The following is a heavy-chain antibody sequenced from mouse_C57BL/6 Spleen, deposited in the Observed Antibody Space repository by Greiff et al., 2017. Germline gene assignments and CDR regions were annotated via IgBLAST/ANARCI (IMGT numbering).Heavy chain of an antibody. CDR1: GYTFTDYY. CDR3: ARRLGLLRAMDY. Sequence: EVQLQQSGPELVKPGASVKISCKASGYTFTDYYMNWVKQSHGKSLEWIGDINPNNGGTSYNQKFKGKATLTVDKSSSTAYMELRSLTSEDSAVYYCARRLGLLRAMDYWGQGTSVTGSS. D-gene: IGHD2-3*01. V-gene: IGHV1-26*01. CDR2: INPNNGGT. J-gene: IGHJ4*01.